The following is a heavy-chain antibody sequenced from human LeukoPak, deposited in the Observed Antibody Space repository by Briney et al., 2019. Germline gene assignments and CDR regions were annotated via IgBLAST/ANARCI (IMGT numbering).Heavy chain of an antibody. V-gene: IGHV4-59*08. J-gene: IGHJ6*02. D-gene: IGHD3-3*01. CDR1: GGSISSYY. CDR2: IYYSGST. CDR3: ARQSGYYMAREPYKYYYGMDV. Sequence: SETLSLTCTVSGGSISSYYWSWIRQPPGKGLEWIGYIYYSGSTNYNPSLKSRVTISVDTSKNQFSLKLSSVTAADTAVYYCARQSGYYMAREPYKYYYGMDVWGQGTTVTVSS.